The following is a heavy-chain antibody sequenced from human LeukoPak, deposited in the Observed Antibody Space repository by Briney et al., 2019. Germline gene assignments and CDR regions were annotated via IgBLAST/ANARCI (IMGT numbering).Heavy chain of an antibody. V-gene: IGHV1-18*01. D-gene: IGHD4-17*01. CDR2: VSTCNGNT. J-gene: IGHJ3*01. CDR1: GGTFSSYA. Sequence: GASVKVSCKASGGTFSSYAISWVRQAPGQGLEWMGWVSTCNGNTNYAQKFQGRVTMATDTSTSTTYLDLRSLKSDDTAVYYCVRAMNDYGDFVDVFDVWGQGTLVTVGS. CDR3: VRAMNDYGDFVDVFDV.